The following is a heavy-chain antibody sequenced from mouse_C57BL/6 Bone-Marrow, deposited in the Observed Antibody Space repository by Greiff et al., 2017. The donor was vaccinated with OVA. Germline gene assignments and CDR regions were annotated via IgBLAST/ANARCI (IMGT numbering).Heavy chain of an antibody. Sequence: EVHLVESGGGLVQPKGSLKLSCAASGFSFNTYAMNWVRQAPGKGLEWVARIRSKSNNYATYYADSVKDRFTISRDDSESMLYLQMNNLKTEDAAMYYCVRNVDWYFDVWGTGTTVTVSS. V-gene: IGHV10-1*01. J-gene: IGHJ1*03. CDR3: VRNVDWYFDV. CDR1: GFSFNTYA. CDR2: IRSKSNNYAT.